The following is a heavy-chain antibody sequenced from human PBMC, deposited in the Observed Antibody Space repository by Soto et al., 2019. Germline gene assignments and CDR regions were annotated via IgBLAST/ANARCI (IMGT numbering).Heavy chain of an antibody. D-gene: IGHD2-15*01. Sequence: SETLSLTCTVSGGSISSYYWSWIRQPPGKGLEWIGYIYYSGSTNYNPSLKSRVTISVDTSKNQFSLKLSSVTAADTAVYYCARVGVEVVAAAVGMDVWGQGTTVTVSS. CDR3: ARVGVEVVAAAVGMDV. V-gene: IGHV4-59*01. CDR2: IYYSGST. J-gene: IGHJ6*02. CDR1: GGSISSYY.